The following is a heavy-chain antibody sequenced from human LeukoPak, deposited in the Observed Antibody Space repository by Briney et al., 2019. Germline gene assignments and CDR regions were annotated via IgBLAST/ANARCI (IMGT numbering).Heavy chain of an antibody. CDR3: TKDRDDYGDFGGPFDY. V-gene: IGHV3-23*01. Sequence: GGSLRLSCAASGFTFSSYAMSWVRQAPGKGLEWVSAISGSGGGTYYADAMKGRFSISRDNSKNTLSLQMNSLRAEDTAVYYCTKDRDDYGDFGGPFDYWGQGTLVTVSS. J-gene: IGHJ4*02. CDR1: GFTFSSYA. CDR2: ISGSGGGT. D-gene: IGHD4-17*01.